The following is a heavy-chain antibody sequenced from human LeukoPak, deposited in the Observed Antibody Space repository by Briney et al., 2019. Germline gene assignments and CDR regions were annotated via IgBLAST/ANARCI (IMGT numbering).Heavy chain of an antibody. D-gene: IGHD5-18*01. CDR1: GFTFDDYA. Sequence: PGGSLRLSCAASGFTFDDYAMHWVRQAPGKGLEWVSGISWNSGSIGYADSVKGRFTISRDNAKNSLYLQMNSLRAEDTALYYCAKDTAMVFGPYYFDYWGQGTLVTVSS. CDR2: ISWNSGSI. CDR3: AKDTAMVFGPYYFDY. J-gene: IGHJ4*02. V-gene: IGHV3-9*01.